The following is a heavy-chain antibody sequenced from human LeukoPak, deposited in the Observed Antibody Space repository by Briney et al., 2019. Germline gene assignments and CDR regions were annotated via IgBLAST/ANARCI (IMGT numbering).Heavy chain of an antibody. J-gene: IGHJ3*02. CDR1: GYSISSGYY. Sequence: PSETLSLTCAVSGYSISSGYYGGWIRQPPGKGLEWSGSIYHSGSTYYNPSLKSRVTISVDTSKTQFSLKLSSVTAADTAVYYCARARGSYRDDAFDIWGQGTMVTVSS. V-gene: IGHV4-38-2*01. CDR2: IYHSGST. D-gene: IGHD1-26*01. CDR3: ARARGSYRDDAFDI.